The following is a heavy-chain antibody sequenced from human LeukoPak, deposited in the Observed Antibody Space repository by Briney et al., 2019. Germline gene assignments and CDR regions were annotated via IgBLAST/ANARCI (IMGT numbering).Heavy chain of an antibody. CDR3: AKHRFESGGYHSTD. Sequence: GGSLRLSCAASGFTFSSYAMSWVRQAPGKGLAWVSTISGGSGSAYCADSVKGRFTISRDNSKNTLYLQMNSLRDEDTAVYYCAKHRFESGGYHSTDWGQGTLVTVSS. V-gene: IGHV3-23*01. D-gene: IGHD3-22*01. CDR1: GFTFSSYA. CDR2: ISGGSGSA. J-gene: IGHJ4*02.